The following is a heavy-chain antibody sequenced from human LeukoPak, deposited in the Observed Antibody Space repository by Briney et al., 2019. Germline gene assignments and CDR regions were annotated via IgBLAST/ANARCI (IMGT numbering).Heavy chain of an antibody. J-gene: IGHJ3*02. Sequence: GGSLRLSCAASGFTFSSYSMNWVRQAPGKGLEWVSSISSSSSYIYYADSVKGRFTISRDNAKNSLYLQMNSLRAEDTAVYYCAREGKQWLQNAFDIWGQGTMVTVSS. D-gene: IGHD6-19*01. CDR1: GFTFSSYS. CDR2: ISSSSSYI. V-gene: IGHV3-21*01. CDR3: AREGKQWLQNAFDI.